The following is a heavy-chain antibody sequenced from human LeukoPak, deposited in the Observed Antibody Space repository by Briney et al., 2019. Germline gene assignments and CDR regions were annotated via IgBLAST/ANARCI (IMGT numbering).Heavy chain of an antibody. CDR1: GFSFSTYE. V-gene: IGHV3-48*03. CDR2: ISRSGSYT. J-gene: IGHJ4*02. D-gene: IGHD2-2*02. CDR3: VRSTIPNAFDS. Sequence: GGSLRLSCAASGFSFSTYEMNWVRQAPGKGLEWVSYISRSGSYTYYAASVKGRFTISRDDAKSSLYLQMNSLRAEDTALYFCVRSTIPNAFDSWGQGILVTVSS.